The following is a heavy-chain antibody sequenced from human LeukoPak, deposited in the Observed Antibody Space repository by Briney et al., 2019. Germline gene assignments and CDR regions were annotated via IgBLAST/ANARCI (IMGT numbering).Heavy chain of an antibody. CDR1: GFTFSSYS. CDR3: ARDSETGIHPHNWFDP. V-gene: IGHV3-21*01. D-gene: IGHD1-14*01. Sequence: PGGSLRLSCAASGFTFSSYSMNWVRQAPGKGLEWVSSISSSSSYIYYADSVKGRFTISRDNAKNSLYLQINSLRAEDTAVYYCARDSETGIHPHNWFDPWGQGTLVTVSS. J-gene: IGHJ5*02. CDR2: ISSSSSYI.